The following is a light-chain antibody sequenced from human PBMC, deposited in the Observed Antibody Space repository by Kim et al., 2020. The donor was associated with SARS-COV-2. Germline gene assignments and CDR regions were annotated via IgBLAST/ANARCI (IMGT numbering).Light chain of an antibody. Sequence: PGRTARITCGGNSIGSKSVHWYQQMPGQAPVLVISYDSDRPSGIPERFSGSNAGNTATLTISRVEAGDEADYYCQVWDSSSDHRVVFGGGTQLTVL. CDR2: YDS. J-gene: IGLJ2*01. CDR1: SIGSKS. CDR3: QVWDSSSDHRVV. V-gene: IGLV3-21*04.